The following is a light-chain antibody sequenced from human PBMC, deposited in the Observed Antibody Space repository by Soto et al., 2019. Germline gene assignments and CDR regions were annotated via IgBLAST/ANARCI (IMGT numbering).Light chain of an antibody. J-gene: IGLJ3*02. V-gene: IGLV2-8*01. CDR1: SSDVGAYKY. CDR2: EVT. Sequence: QSVLTQPPSASGSPGQSVTISCTGTSSDVGAYKYVSWYQQYPGKAPKLMIYEVTNRPSGVPARFSGSKSGNTASLTVSGLQAEDEDDYYCTSYVGYDIWVSGGGTKLTVL. CDR3: TSYVGYDIWV.